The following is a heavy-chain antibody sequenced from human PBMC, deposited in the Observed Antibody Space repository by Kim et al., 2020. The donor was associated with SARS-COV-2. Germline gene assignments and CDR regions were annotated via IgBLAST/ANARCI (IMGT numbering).Heavy chain of an antibody. D-gene: IGHD3-10*01. Sequence: GGSLRLSCAASGFTFSSYAMHWVRQAPGKGLEWVAVISYDGSNKYYADSVKGRFTISRDNSKNTLYLQMNSLRAEDTAVYYCARDGPPAADIYGSGSYFGYYYYGMDVWGQGTTVTVSS. CDR1: GFTFSSYA. CDR3: ARDGPPAADIYGSGSYFGYYYYGMDV. CDR2: ISYDGSNK. V-gene: IGHV3-30*04. J-gene: IGHJ6*02.